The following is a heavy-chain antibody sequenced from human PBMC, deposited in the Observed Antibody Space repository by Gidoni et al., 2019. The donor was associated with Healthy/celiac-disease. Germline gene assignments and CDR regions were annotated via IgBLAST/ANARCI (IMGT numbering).Heavy chain of an antibody. Sequence: EVQLVESGGGLIQPGGSLRLSCAASGFTVSSNYMSWVRQAPGKGLEWVSVIYSGGSTYYADSVKGRFTISRDNSKNTLYLQMNSLRAEDTAVYYCAREFGLSSGWEFDYWGQGTLVTVSS. CDR2: IYSGGST. CDR1: GFTVSSNY. V-gene: IGHV3-53*01. CDR3: AREFGLSSGWEFDY. D-gene: IGHD6-19*01. J-gene: IGHJ4*02.